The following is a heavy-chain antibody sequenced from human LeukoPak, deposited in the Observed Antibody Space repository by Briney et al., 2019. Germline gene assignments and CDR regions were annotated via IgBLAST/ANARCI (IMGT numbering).Heavy chain of an antibody. J-gene: IGHJ5*02. D-gene: IGHD3-3*01. CDR1: GGSISSGGYY. V-gene: IGHV4-31*03. CDR3: ARGTPITIFGVVIPYWFDP. Sequence: PSETLSLTCTVSGGSISSGGYYWSWIRQHPGTGLEWIGYIYYSGCTYYNPSLKSRITISVDTSKNQFSLKLSSVTAADTAVYYCARGTPITIFGVVIPYWFDPWGQGTLVTVSS. CDR2: IYYSGCT.